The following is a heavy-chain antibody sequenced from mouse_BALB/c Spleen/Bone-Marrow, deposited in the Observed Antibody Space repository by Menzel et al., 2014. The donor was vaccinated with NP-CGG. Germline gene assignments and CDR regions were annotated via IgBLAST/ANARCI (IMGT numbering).Heavy chain of an antibody. V-gene: IGHV2-9*02. CDR2: IWAGGST. Sequence: VHLVESGPGLVAPSQSLSITCTVSGFSLTSYGLHWVRQPPGKVLEWLGVIWAGGSTNYNSALMSRLSISKDNSKSQVFLKMSSLQTDDTAMYYCARGSYYEGAMDYWGQGTSVTVSS. J-gene: IGHJ4*01. CDR3: ARGSYYEGAMDY. D-gene: IGHD1-1*01. CDR1: GFSLTSYG.